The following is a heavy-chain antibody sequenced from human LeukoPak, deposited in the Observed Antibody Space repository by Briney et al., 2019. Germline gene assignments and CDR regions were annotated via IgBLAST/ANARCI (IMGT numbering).Heavy chain of an antibody. CDR3: AKEVGYGSPYFDY. D-gene: IGHD5-12*01. CDR1: GFTFSNYG. J-gene: IGHJ4*02. Sequence: GRPLRLSCAASGFTFSNYGMHWVRQAPGKGLEWVALISFDESSEYYADSVRGRFSISRDNSKNTPYLQMNNARVDDTAVYYCAKEVGYGSPYFDYWGQGTLVTVSS. V-gene: IGHV3-30*18. CDR2: ISFDESSE.